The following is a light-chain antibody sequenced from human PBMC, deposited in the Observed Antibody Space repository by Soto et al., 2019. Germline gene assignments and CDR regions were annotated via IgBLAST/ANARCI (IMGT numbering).Light chain of an antibody. V-gene: IGLV2-14*03. CDR1: GNDVGAYNY. Sequence: QSALTQPRSVSGSPGQSVTISCTGTGNDVGAYNYVSWYQQHPGRPPKLMIYEVRNRLSGVSNRFSGSKSGNTASLTISGLQSEDEADYYCTSYTPTGALVFGSGTKVTVL. CDR3: TSYTPTGALV. CDR2: EVR. J-gene: IGLJ6*01.